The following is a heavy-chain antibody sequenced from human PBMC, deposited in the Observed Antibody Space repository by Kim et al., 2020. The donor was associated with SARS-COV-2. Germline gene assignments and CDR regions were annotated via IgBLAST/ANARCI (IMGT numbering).Heavy chain of an antibody. CDR2: SYAT. J-gene: IGHJ4*02. Sequence: SYATAYAASVKGRFTISRDGSKTTAYLQMHSLKAEDTAVYYCTRPSSSGDYWGQGTLVTVSS. CDR3: TRPSSSGDY. V-gene: IGHV3-73*01. D-gene: IGHD6-13*01.